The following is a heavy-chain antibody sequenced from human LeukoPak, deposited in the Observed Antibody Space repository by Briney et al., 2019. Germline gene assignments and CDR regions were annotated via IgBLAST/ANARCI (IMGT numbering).Heavy chain of an antibody. V-gene: IGHV1-46*01. CDR3: ARDRDRYSSNRYVGYYFDY. CDR1: GYTFTSYY. CDR2: INPSGGST. J-gene: IGHJ4*02. D-gene: IGHD6-13*01. Sequence: ASVKVSCKASGYTFTSYYMHWVRQAPGQGLEWMGIINPSGGSTSYAQKFQGRVTMTRDTSTSTVYMELSSLRSEDTAVYYCARDRDRYSSNRYVGYYFDYWGQGTLVTVSS.